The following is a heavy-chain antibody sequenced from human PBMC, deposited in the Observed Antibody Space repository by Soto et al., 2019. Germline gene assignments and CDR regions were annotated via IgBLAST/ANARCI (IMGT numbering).Heavy chain of an antibody. CDR3: ARSNYCTNAVCYGEYFQH. CDR2: ISHSGST. Sequence: QVQLQQWGAGLLKPSETLSLTCAVYGGSFSGHYWSWISQPPGKGLEWIGEISHSGSTNYNPSLKSRVTISVDTSKNQFSLKLSSVTAADTAVYYCARSNYCTNAVCYGEYFQHWGQGTLVTVSS. D-gene: IGHD2-8*01. CDR1: GGSFSGHY. V-gene: IGHV4-34*01. J-gene: IGHJ1*01.